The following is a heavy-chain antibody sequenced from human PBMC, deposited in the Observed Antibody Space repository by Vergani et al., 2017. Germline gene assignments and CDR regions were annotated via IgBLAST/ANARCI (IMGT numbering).Heavy chain of an antibody. D-gene: IGHD6-6*01. Sequence: EVQLLESGGGLVQPGGSLRLSCAASGFTFSSYAMNWVRQAPGKGLEWVSAISGSGGSTYYADSVKGRFTISRDNSKNTLYLQMNSLRAEDTAVYYCTTDGVMAARPFFDYWGQGTLVTVSS. V-gene: IGHV3-23*01. J-gene: IGHJ4*02. CDR3: TTDGVMAARPFFDY. CDR1: GFTFSSYA. CDR2: ISGSGGST.